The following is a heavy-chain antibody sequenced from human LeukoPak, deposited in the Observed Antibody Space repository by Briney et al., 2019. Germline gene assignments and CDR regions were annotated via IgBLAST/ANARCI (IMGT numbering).Heavy chain of an antibody. CDR2: ISAYNGNT. V-gene: IGHV1-18*01. D-gene: IGHD3-10*01. J-gene: IGHJ1*01. Sequence: ASVKVSCKASGYTFTSYGISWVRQAPGQGLEWMGWISAYNGNTNYAQKLQGRVTMTTDTSTGTAYMELRSLRSDDTAVYYCARDRAYYGSGSPKYFQHWGQGTLVTVSS. CDR1: GYTFTSYG. CDR3: ARDRAYYGSGSPKYFQH.